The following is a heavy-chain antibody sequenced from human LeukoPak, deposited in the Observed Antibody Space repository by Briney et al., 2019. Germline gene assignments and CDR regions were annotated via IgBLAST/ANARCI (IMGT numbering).Heavy chain of an antibody. J-gene: IGHJ4*02. D-gene: IGHD2-2*01. CDR3: ARAPLGQLDY. Sequence: SVKVSCKASGGTFSSYTISWVRQAPGQGREWMGRIIPILGIANYAQKFQGRVTITADKSTSTAYMELSSLRSEDTAVYYCARAPLGQLDYWGQGTLVTVSS. V-gene: IGHV1-69*02. CDR2: IIPILGIA. CDR1: GGTFSSYT.